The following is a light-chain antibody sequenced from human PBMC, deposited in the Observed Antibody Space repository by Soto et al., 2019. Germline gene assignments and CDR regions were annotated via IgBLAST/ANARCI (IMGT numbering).Light chain of an antibody. V-gene: IGKV3-15*01. CDR2: DIS. Sequence: VMPQSPATLSVSPGERATLSCRAGQTVSRNLAWYQQRPGQAPRLLIYDISNRATGVPARFSGSGSETEFTLTISRLEPEDFAVYYCQQFSSYPLTFGGGTKVDIK. CDR3: QQFSSYPLT. J-gene: IGKJ4*01. CDR1: QTVSRN.